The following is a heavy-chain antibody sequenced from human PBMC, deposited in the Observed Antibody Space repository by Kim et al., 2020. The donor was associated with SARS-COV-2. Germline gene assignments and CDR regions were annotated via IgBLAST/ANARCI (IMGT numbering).Heavy chain of an antibody. CDR3: AALNRAAVSDTNYYYYGMDV. D-gene: IGHD6-19*01. V-gene: IGHV1-58*02. J-gene: IGHJ6*02. Sequence: SVKVSCKASGFTLSNSAMHWVRQARGQRLEWIGWIVVGSGDTRYSQKFLERVSITRDMSTSTGYMEVSGLRSEDTAVYYCAALNRAAVSDTNYYYYGMDVWGQGTTVTVSS. CDR1: GFTLSNSA. CDR2: IVVGSGDT.